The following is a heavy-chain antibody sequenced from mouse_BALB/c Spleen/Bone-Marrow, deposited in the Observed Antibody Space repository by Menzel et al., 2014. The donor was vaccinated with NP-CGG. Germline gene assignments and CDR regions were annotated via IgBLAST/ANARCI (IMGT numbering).Heavy chain of an antibody. J-gene: IGHJ4*01. Sequence: QVHVKQSGDELVKPGASVKLSCMASGFTFTSYWIHWVKQRPGQGPEWIGEINPSNGRTNYNEKFKSKATLTEDESSSTAYMQLSSLTSEDSAVYYCARDGNYRYAMDYWGQGTSVTVSS. CDR2: INPSNGRT. D-gene: IGHD2-1*01. V-gene: IGHV1S81*02. CDR3: ARDGNYRYAMDY. CDR1: GFTFTSYW.